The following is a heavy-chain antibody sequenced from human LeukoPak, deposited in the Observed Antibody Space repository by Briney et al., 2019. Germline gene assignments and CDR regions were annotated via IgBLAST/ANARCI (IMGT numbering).Heavy chain of an antibody. V-gene: IGHV4-39*07. CDR1: GGSITTTTYH. CDR2: IHYSGNT. CDR3: ARDFISGWYGVGYYFDY. J-gene: IGHJ4*02. Sequence: SETLSLTCTVSGGSITTTTYHWGWIRQSPGKGLEWIGSIHYSGNTYYNPSLKSRVSISLDTSKNQFSLKLSSVTAADTAVYYCARDFISGWYGVGYYFDYWGQGTLVTVSS. D-gene: IGHD6-19*01.